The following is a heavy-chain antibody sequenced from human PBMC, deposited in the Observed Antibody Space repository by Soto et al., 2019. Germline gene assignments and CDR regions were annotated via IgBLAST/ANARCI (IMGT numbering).Heavy chain of an antibody. V-gene: IGHV3-23*01. Sequence: VGSLRLSCAASGFTFTSYAMTWVRQGPGKGLEWVSSIGTTTGDLLYADSVKGRFTISRDNSRNTLYLQMSSLRTEDTAIYYCAKRSPSGTYYFDYWGQGTLVTVSS. J-gene: IGHJ4*02. CDR2: IGTTTGDL. D-gene: IGHD1-26*01. CDR1: GFTFTSYA. CDR3: AKRSPSGTYYFDY.